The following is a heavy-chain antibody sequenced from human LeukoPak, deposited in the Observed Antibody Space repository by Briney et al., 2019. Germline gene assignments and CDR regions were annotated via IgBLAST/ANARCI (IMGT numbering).Heavy chain of an antibody. CDR1: GYTFTGYY. CDR2: INPSGGST. CDR3: ARGQMEQLNFDY. J-gene: IGHJ4*02. D-gene: IGHD6-13*01. V-gene: IGHV1-46*01. Sequence: ASVKVSCKASGYTFTGYYMHLVRQATGQGLEWMGIINPSGGSTSYAQKFQGRVTMTRDTSTSTVYMELSSLRSEDTAVYYCARGQMEQLNFDYWGQGTLVTVSS.